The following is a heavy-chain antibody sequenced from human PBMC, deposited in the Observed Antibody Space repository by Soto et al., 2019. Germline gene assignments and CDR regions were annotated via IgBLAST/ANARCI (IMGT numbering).Heavy chain of an antibody. D-gene: IGHD3-22*01. V-gene: IGHV4-34*01. CDR1: GGSCTVYY. J-gene: IGHJ3*02. CDR3: ARGPRSYYGSSGYYYQGFDI. CDR2: INHSGST. Sequence: CAVVGGSCTVYYGSWISQKTGKGLEWIGEINHSGSTDYKSSLKSRVTISVDTSENQFSLKVNSVTAADTAIYYCARGPRSYYGSSGYYYQGFDIWGQGTMVTVSS.